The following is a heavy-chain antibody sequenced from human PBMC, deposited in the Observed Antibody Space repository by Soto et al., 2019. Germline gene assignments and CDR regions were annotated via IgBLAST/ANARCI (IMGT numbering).Heavy chain of an antibody. CDR2: LYSSGRA. J-gene: IGHJ2*01. D-gene: IGHD5-18*01. V-gene: IGHV4-4*07. CDR3: ARHFVVNTALDYYYFAL. Sequence: QVQLQESGPGLVKTSETLYLTCTVSGVSITPYYWTWIRQPAGKGLEWIGQLYSSGRATYNPSPKNRVTMSVFRDHFSLTLKSVTAADTAVYYCARHFVVNTALDYYYFALWGRGALVTVSS. CDR1: GVSITPYY.